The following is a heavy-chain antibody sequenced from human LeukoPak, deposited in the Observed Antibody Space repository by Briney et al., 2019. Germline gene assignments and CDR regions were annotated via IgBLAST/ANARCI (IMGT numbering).Heavy chain of an antibody. CDR2: IYYSGST. V-gene: IGHV4-59*01. CDR3: ARESSSSSRAFDI. CDR1: GGSISSYY. J-gene: IGHJ3*02. D-gene: IGHD6-6*01. Sequence: KASETLSLTCTVSGGSISSYYWSWIRQPPGKGLDWIGYIYYSGSTNYNPSLKSRVTISVDTSQNQLSLKLSSVTAADTAVYYCARESSSSSRAFDIWGQGTMVTVSS.